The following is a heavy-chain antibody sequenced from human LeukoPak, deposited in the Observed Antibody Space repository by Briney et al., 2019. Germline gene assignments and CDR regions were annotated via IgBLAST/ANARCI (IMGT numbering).Heavy chain of an antibody. CDR3: ASQLYYYGSGSYYNGDDAFDI. J-gene: IGHJ3*02. CDR1: GGSISSYY. D-gene: IGHD3-10*01. CDR2: IYYSGST. V-gene: IGHV4-59*01. Sequence: SETLSLTCTVSGGSISSYYWSWIRQPPGKGLEWIGYIYYSGSTNYNPSLKSRVTISVDTSKNRFSLKLSSVTAADTAVYYCASQLYYYGSGSYYNGDDAFDIWGQGTMVTVSS.